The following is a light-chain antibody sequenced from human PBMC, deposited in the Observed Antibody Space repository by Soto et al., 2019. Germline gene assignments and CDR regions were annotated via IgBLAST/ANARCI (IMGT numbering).Light chain of an antibody. V-gene: IGLV4-69*01. CDR1: SGHSSYA. J-gene: IGLJ2*01. Sequence: QPVLTQSPSASASLGASVKLTCTLSSGHSSYAIAWHQQQPEKGPRYLMKLDSDGSHTKGDAIPDRFSGSSSGAERYLTISSRQSEDEADYYCQTWGTGIHVVCGGGTRLTVL. CDR2: LDSDGSH. CDR3: QTWGTGIHVV.